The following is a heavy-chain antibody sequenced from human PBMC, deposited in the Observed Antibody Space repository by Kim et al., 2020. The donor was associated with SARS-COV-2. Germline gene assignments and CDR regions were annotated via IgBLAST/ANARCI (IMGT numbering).Heavy chain of an antibody. Sequence: SYAQKFQGRVTITAEKSTSTAYMELSSLRSEDTAVYYCAGGRDGYNYPDYWGQGTLVTVSS. J-gene: IGHJ4*02. V-gene: IGHV1-69*04. CDR3: AGGRDGYNYPDY. D-gene: IGHD5-12*01.